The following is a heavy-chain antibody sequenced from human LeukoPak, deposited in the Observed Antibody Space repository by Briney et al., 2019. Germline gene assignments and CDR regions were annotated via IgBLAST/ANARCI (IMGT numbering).Heavy chain of an antibody. V-gene: IGHV3-43*01. CDR2: ISWDGGST. CDR3: ARGYFLGFDY. J-gene: IGHJ4*02. D-gene: IGHD2/OR15-2a*01. Sequence: GGSLRLSCAASGFTFDDYTMHWVRQAPGKGLEWVSLISWDGGSTYYADSVKGRFTISRDNAKNSLYLQMNSLRAEDAAVYYCARGYFLGFDYWGQGTLVTVSS. CDR1: GFTFDDYT.